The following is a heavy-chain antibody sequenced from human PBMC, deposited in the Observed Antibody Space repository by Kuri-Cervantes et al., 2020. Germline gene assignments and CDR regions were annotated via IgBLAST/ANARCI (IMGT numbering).Heavy chain of an antibody. V-gene: IGHV3-30-3*01. Sequence: GGSLRLSCAASGFTFSRYAMYWVRQAPGKGLEWVTVISYDGSNKYYVDSVKGRFTISRDNAKNSLYLQMNSLKTEDTAVYYCFKGYGDDDAFDIWGQGTMVTVSS. CDR2: ISYDGSNK. CDR1: GFTFSRYA. CDR3: FKGYGDDDAFDI. D-gene: IGHD4-17*01. J-gene: IGHJ3*02.